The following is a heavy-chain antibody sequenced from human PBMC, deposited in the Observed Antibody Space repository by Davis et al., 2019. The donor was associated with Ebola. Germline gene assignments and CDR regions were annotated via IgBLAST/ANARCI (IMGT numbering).Heavy chain of an antibody. Sequence: MPSETLSLTCTVSGGSISSSNYYWGWIRQPPGKGLEWIGNIYYTGRTYYIPSLKSRVSISVDTSKNQFSLKLSSVTAADTAVYYCARHGHERSWFGEFIYAMDVWGKGTTVIVSS. CDR2: IYYTGRT. J-gene: IGHJ6*04. CDR3: ARHGHERSWFGEFIYAMDV. CDR1: GGSISSSNYY. V-gene: IGHV4-39*01. D-gene: IGHD3-10*01.